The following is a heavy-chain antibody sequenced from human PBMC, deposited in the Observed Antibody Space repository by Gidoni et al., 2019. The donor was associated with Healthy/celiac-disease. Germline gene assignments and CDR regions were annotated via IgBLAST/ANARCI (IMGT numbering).Heavy chain of an antibody. J-gene: IGHJ6*02. Sequence: EVQLVESGGGLVKPGGSLRLSCAASGFTFRSYSMNWVRQAPGKGLEWVSSITSSNYIYYADSVKCRFTISRDNAKNSLYLHMNSLRAEDTALYYCARADTAMVSVHYGMDVWGQWTTVTVSS. D-gene: IGHD5-18*01. V-gene: IGHV3-21*01. CDR2: ITSSNYI. CDR1: GFTFRSYS. CDR3: ARADTAMVSVHYGMDV.